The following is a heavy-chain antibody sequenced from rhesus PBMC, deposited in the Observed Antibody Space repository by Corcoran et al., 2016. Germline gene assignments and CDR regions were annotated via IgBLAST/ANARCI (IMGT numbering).Heavy chain of an antibody. V-gene: IGHV4-165*02. CDR1: GGSISGAS. Sequence: QAQLQESGPGLVKPSETLSLTSAVSGGSISGASWNWSRQPPGKGLEWGGYIGGSSGSTYYHPSLKSRVTISTDTSKNQFSLKLSSVTAADTAVYYCARSGYSGLDSWGQGVVVTVSS. CDR2: IGGSSGST. J-gene: IGHJ6*01. D-gene: IGHD5-12*01. CDR3: ARSGYSGLDS.